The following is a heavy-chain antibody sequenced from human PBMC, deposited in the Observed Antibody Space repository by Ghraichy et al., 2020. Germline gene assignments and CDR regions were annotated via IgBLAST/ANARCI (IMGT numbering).Heavy chain of an antibody. J-gene: IGHJ3*02. D-gene: IGHD5-12*01. Sequence: ESLRLSCTVSGGSISSYYWSWIRQPPGKGLEWIGYIYYSGSTNYNPSLKSRVTISVDTSKNQFSLKLSSVTAADTAVYYCARSPDIVATIDAFDIWGQGTMVTVSS. CDR3: ARSPDIVATIDAFDI. V-gene: IGHV4-59*01. CDR2: IYYSGST. CDR1: GGSISSYY.